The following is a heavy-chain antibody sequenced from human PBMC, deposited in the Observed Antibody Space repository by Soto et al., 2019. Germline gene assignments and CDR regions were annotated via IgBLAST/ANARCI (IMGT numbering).Heavy chain of an antibody. Sequence: PSENLSLTCTVSGGSISSYYWSWIRQPPGKGLEWIGYIYYSGSTNYNPSLKSRVTISVDTSKNQFSLKLSSVTAADTAVYYCARDTLMTTVTTSYYYGMDVWGQGTTVTVSS. D-gene: IGHD4-17*01. CDR1: GGSISSYY. CDR2: IYYSGST. J-gene: IGHJ6*02. V-gene: IGHV4-59*12. CDR3: ARDTLMTTVTTSYYYGMDV.